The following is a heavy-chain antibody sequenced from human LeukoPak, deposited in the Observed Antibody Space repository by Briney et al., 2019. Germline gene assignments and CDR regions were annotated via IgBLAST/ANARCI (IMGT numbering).Heavy chain of an antibody. CDR2: IYPGDSDT. CDR3: ARGSFGELPYYYFDY. Sequence: GESLKISCKGSGYSFTSYWIGWVRQMPGKGLEWMGIIYPGDSDTRYSPSFQGQVTISADKSISTAYLQWSSLKASDTAMYYCARGSFGELPYYYFDYWGQGTLVTVSS. D-gene: IGHD3-10*01. V-gene: IGHV5-51*01. CDR1: GYSFTSYW. J-gene: IGHJ4*02.